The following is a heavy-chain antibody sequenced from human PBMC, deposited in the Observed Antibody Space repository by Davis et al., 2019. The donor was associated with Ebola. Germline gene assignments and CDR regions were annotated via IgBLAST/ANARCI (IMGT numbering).Heavy chain of an antibody. CDR3: AKHRAAGDYYYYYYGMDV. J-gene: IGHJ6*04. V-gene: IGHV3-9*01. D-gene: IGHD6-13*01. CDR2: ISWNNGSI. Sequence: GGSLRLSCAASGFTFDDYAMHWVRQAPGKGLEWVSGISWNNGSIGYADSVKGRFTIFRDNAKNSLYLQMNSLRAEDTALYYSAKHRAAGDYYYYYYGMDVWGKGTTVTVSS. CDR1: GFTFDDYA.